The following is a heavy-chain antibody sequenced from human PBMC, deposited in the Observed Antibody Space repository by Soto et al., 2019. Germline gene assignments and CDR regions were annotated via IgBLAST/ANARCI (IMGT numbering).Heavy chain of an antibody. CDR2: IRYDGGNK. V-gene: IGHV3-33*08. Sequence: GGSLRLSCAASGFTFSSFAMTWVRQAPGRGLEWIAVIRYDGGNKYYADSVKGRFTISRDNSKNTLYLQMNSLRAEDTAVYYCARDAAYDSSGYYSYYYYGMDVWGQGTTVTVSS. CDR1: GFTFSSFA. J-gene: IGHJ6*02. CDR3: ARDAAYDSSGYYSYYYYGMDV. D-gene: IGHD3-22*01.